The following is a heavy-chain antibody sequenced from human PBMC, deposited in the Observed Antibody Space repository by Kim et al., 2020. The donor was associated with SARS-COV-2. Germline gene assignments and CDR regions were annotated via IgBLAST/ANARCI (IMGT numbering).Heavy chain of an antibody. D-gene: IGHD1-1*01. CDR3: AKALPERDLGYYGMDV. J-gene: IGHJ6*02. Sequence: SVKGRFTIARDNSKNTLYLKMNSLRAEDTAVYYCAKALPERDLGYYGMDVWGQGTTVTVSS. V-gene: IGHV3-23*01.